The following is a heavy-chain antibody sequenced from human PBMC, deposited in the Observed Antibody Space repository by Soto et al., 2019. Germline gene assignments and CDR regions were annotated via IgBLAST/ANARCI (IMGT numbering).Heavy chain of an antibody. Sequence: SGPTLVNPTQTLTLTCTFSGFSLSTTGVGVSWIRQPPGKALEWLALIYWHDGKRYSPSLKSRLTITKDTSKNQVVLTMTNMDPVYTSTYYCAHRGGATVGLYYFDYWGQGALVTVSS. CDR1: GFSLSTTGVG. CDR3: AHRGGATVGLYYFDY. J-gene: IGHJ4*02. D-gene: IGHD3-16*01. CDR2: IYWHDGK. V-gene: IGHV2-5*01.